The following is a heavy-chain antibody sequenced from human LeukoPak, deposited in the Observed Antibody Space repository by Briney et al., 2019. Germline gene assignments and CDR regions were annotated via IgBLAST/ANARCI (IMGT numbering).Heavy chain of an antibody. J-gene: IGHJ4*02. D-gene: IGHD6-19*01. V-gene: IGHV3-11*01. CDR1: GFTFSHHS. Sequence: KTGGSLRLSCVASGFTFSHHSMMWVRQAPGKGLEWVSYISSSGSTIYYADSVKGRFTISRDNAKNSLYLQMNSLRAEDMAVYYCARRTLAVAGSPDYWGQGTLVTVSS. CDR2: ISSSGSTI. CDR3: ARRTLAVAGSPDY.